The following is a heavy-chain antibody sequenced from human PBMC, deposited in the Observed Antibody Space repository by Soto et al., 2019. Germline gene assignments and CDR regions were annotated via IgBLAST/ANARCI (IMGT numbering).Heavy chain of an antibody. D-gene: IGHD3-9*01. CDR3: AKXHKFRGYDILTGYYTLPDY. J-gene: IGHJ4*02. Sequence: GSLRLSCAASGFNFSSYGIHWVRQAPDKGLEWVAAISYDGRNKYYGGSVKGRFTISRDNSKNTLYLQMDSLRAEDTAVYYCAKXHKFRGYDILTGYYTLPDYWGQGTLVTVYS. V-gene: IGHV3-30*18. CDR2: ISYDGRNK. CDR1: GFNFSSYG.